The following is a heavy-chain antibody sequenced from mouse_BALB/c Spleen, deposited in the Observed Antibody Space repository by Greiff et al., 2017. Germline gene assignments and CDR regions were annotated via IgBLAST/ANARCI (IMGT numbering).Heavy chain of an antibody. Sequence: EVKLVESGGGLVQPGESLKLSCESNEYEFPSHDMSWVRQTPDKRLEWVATISSGGSYTYYPDSVKGRFTISRDNAKNTLYLQMSSLKSEDTAMYYCASLTGNDAMDYWGQGTSVTVSS. D-gene: IGHD4-1*01. J-gene: IGHJ4*01. CDR2: ISSGGSYT. CDR1: EYEFPSHD. CDR3: ASLTGNDAMDY. V-gene: IGHV5-6*03.